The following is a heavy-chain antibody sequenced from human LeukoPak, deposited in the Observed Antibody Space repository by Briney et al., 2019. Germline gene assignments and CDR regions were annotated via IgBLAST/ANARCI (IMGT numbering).Heavy chain of an antibody. V-gene: IGHV3-30-3*01. D-gene: IGHD3-22*01. CDR1: ELMFSSYA. Sequence: GGSLRLSCAASELMFSSYAMHWVRQAPGKGLEWVAVISYDGSNKYYADSVKGRFTISRDNSKNTLYLQMNSLRAEDTAVYYCASGGDYYDSSGYYLDLDYWGQGTLVTVSS. CDR2: ISYDGSNK. CDR3: ASGGDYYDSSGYYLDLDY. J-gene: IGHJ4*02.